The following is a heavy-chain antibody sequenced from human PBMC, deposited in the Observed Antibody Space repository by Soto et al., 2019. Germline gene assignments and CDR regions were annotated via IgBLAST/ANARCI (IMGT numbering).Heavy chain of an antibody. V-gene: IGHV3-64D*06. CDR1: GFTFSEYS. CDR2: ISSDGDIT. J-gene: IGHJ5*02. CDR3: AKVSTFYDILTGYYSTNFFDP. D-gene: IGHD3-9*01. Sequence: GGSLRLSCAASGFTFSEYSMHWVRQAPGKGLQYVSTISSDGDITYYADSVKGRFTISRDNSKNTLYLQMNSLRPEDTAVYYCAKVSTFYDILTGYYSTNFFDPWGQGTLVTVSS.